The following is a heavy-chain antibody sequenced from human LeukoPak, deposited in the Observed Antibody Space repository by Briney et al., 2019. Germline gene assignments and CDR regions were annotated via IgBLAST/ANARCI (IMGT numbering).Heavy chain of an antibody. Sequence: PGRSLRLSCAASGFTFSSYAMHWVRQAPGKGLEWVAVISYDGSNKYYADSVKGRFTISRDNSKNTLYLQMNSLRAEDTAVYYCARGTWVNDAFDIWGQGTMVTVSS. CDR3: ARGTWVNDAFDI. CDR2: ISYDGSNK. V-gene: IGHV3-30-3*01. J-gene: IGHJ3*02. CDR1: GFTFSSYA. D-gene: IGHD1/OR15-1a*01.